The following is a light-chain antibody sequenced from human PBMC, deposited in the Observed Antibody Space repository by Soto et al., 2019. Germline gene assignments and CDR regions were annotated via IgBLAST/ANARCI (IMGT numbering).Light chain of an antibody. J-gene: IGKJ1*01. V-gene: IGKV1-5*03. CDR3: QQYNTYSRT. CDR2: EAS. Sequence: DIQMTQSPSTLSASVGDRVTITCRASQSISSWLAWYQQKPGKAPKLLIYEASYLESGVPSRFSGSGSGTEFTLTISSLQPDDFATYYCQQYNTYSRTFGQGTKVEIK. CDR1: QSISSW.